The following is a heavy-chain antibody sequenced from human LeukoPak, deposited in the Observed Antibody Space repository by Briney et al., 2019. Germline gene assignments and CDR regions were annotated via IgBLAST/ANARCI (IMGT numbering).Heavy chain of an antibody. CDR1: GFTVSSNY. CDR3: ARHRGYCSSTSCYPYYFDY. J-gene: IGHJ4*02. Sequence: PGGSLRLSCAASGFTVSSNYMSWVRQAPGKGLEWVSVIYSGGSTYYADSAMGRFTISRDNSKNTLYLQMNSLRAEDTAVYYCARHRGYCSSTSCYPYYFDYWGQGTLVTVSS. D-gene: IGHD2-2*01. V-gene: IGHV3-66*04. CDR2: IYSGGST.